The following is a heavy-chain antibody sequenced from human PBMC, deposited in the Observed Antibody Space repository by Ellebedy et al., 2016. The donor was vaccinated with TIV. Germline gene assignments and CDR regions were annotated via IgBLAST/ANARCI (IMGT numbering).Heavy chain of an antibody. CDR2: INPNSGGT. CDR3: ARDRGYDILTGYSPFDY. D-gene: IGHD3-9*01. J-gene: IGHJ4*02. Sequence: AASVKVSCKASGYTFTGYYMHWVRQAPGQGLEWMGWINPNSGGTNYAQKFQGRVTMTRDTSISTAYMELSRLRSDDTAVYYCARDRGYDILTGYSPFDYWGQGTLVTVSS. V-gene: IGHV1-2*02. CDR1: GYTFTGYY.